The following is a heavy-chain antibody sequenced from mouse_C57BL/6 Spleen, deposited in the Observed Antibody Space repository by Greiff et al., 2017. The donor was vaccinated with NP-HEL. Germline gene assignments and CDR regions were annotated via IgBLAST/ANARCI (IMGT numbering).Heavy chain of an antibody. CDR1: GYSITSGYY. V-gene: IGHV3-6*01. CDR3: AIYGTGGY. CDR2: ISYDGSN. Sequence: EVQLQQSGPGLVKPSQSLSLTCSVTGYSITSGYYWNWIRQFPGNKLEWMGYISYDGSNNYNPSLKNRISITRDTSKNQFFLKLNSVTTENTATYYCAIYGTGGYWGQGTTLTVSS. J-gene: IGHJ2*01. D-gene: IGHD2-1*01.